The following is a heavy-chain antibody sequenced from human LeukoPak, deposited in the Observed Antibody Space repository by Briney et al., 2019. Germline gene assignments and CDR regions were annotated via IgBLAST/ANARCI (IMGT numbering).Heavy chain of an antibody. Sequence: SETLSLTCAVYGGSFSGYYWSWIRQPPGKGLEWIGEINHSGRTNYNPSPKSRVTISLDTSKNQFSLKLSSVTAADTAVYYCARRSSIAAAGTKPFDYWGQGTLVTVSS. D-gene: IGHD6-13*01. CDR2: INHSGRT. J-gene: IGHJ4*02. CDR1: GGSFSGYY. CDR3: ARRSSIAAAGTKPFDY. V-gene: IGHV4-34*01.